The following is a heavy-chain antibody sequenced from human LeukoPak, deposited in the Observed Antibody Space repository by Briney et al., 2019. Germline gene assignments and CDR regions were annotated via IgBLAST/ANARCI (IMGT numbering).Heavy chain of an antibody. CDR3: ARGQYDILKDVDY. CDR2: ISSSSSYI. J-gene: IGHJ4*02. CDR1: GFTFSSYS. V-gene: IGHV3-21*01. D-gene: IGHD3-9*01. Sequence: GGSLRLSCAASGFTFSSYSMNWVRQAPGKGLEWVSSISSSSSYIYYADSVKGRFTISRDNAKNSLYLQMNSLRAEDTAVYYCARGQYDILKDVDYWGQGTLVTVSS.